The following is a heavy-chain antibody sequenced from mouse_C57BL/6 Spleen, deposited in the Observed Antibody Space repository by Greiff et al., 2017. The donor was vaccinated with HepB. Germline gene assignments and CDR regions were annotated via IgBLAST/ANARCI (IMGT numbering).Heavy chain of an antibody. V-gene: IGHV5-4*01. CDR1: GFTFSSYA. CDR2: ISDGGSYT. J-gene: IGHJ1*03. Sequence: EVNLVESGGGLVKPGGSLKLSCAASGFTFSSYAMSWVRQTPEKRLEWVATISDGGSYTYYPDNVKGRFTISRDNAKNNLYLQMSHLKSEDTAMYYCARDDYDWYFDVWGTGTTVTVSS. CDR3: ARDDYDWYFDV. D-gene: IGHD2-4*01.